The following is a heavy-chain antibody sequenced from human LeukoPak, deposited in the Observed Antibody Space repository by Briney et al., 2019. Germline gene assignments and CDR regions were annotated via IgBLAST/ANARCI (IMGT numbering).Heavy chain of an antibody. V-gene: IGHV1-8*01. CDR3: ARGCSSTTCPWPFDY. CDR2: MSPNSGNT. D-gene: IGHD2-2*01. J-gene: IGHJ4*02. Sequence: ASVTVSCKASGYTFTSYDIHWVRQATGKGLAWMGWMSPNSGNTVYAQKFQGRVTMTSNTSISTAYMELSSLSSEDTAVYYCARGCSSTTCPWPFDYWGQGTLVTVSS. CDR1: GYTFTSYD.